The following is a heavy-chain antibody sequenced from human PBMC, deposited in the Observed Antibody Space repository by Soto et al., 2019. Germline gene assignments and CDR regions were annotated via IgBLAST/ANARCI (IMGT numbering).Heavy chain of an antibody. CDR3: AREVIAAAYYYYGMDV. V-gene: IGHV3-66*01. D-gene: IGHD6-25*01. CDR2: IYSGGST. Sequence: EVQLVESGGGLVQPGGSLRLSCAASGFTVSSNYMSWVRQAPGKGLEWVSVIYSGGSTYYADSVKGRFTISRDNSKNTLYLQMNSLRAEDTAVYYCAREVIAAAYYYYGMDVWGQGTTVTVSS. CDR1: GFTVSSNY. J-gene: IGHJ6*02.